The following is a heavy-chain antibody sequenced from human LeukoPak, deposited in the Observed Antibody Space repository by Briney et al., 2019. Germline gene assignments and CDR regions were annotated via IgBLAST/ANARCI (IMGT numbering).Heavy chain of an antibody. D-gene: IGHD4-17*01. J-gene: IGHJ4*02. CDR3: TIVVTTVTTY. CDR1: GFTFSSYW. CDR2: MNQGGSEK. Sequence: PGGSLRLSCAASGFTFSSYWMSWVRQAPGKGLEWVANMNQGGSEKNYVDSVKGRFTISRDNAKNSLYLQMNSLRAEDTAVYYCTIVVTTVTTYWGQGTLVTVSS. V-gene: IGHV3-7*05.